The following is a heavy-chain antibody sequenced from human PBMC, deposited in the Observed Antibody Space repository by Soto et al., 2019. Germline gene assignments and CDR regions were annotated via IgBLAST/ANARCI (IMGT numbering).Heavy chain of an antibody. Sequence: PGESLKISCKGSGYSFTSYWIGWVRQMPGKGLEWMGIVYPGDSDTRYSPSFQGQVTISADKSISTAYLQWSSLKASDTAMYYCARSRRGAYSSGWYSPSGYYNYGIDVWGQGNKVTVSS. CDR3: ARSRRGAYSSGWYSPSGYYNYGIDV. D-gene: IGHD6-19*01. V-gene: IGHV5-51*01. CDR2: VYPGDSDT. J-gene: IGHJ6*02. CDR1: GYSFTSYW.